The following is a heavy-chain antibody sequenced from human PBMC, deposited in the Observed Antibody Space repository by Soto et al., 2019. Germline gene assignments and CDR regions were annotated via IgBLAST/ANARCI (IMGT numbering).Heavy chain of an antibody. Sequence: SVKVSCKASGGTFSSYAISWVRQAPGQGLEWMGGIIPIFGTANYAQKFQGRVTITADESTSTAYMELSSLRSEDTAVYYCARDTLQVGYYYYYGMDVWGQGTTVTVSS. CDR2: IIPIFGTA. CDR1: GGTFSSYA. CDR3: ARDTLQVGYYYYYGMDV. J-gene: IGHJ6*02. V-gene: IGHV1-69*13.